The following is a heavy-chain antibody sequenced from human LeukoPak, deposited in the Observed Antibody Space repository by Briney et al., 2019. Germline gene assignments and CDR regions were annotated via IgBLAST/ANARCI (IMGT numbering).Heavy chain of an antibody. D-gene: IGHD3-10*01. J-gene: IGHJ5*02. Sequence: HPSETLSLTCTVSGGSISSSSYYWGWIRQPPGKRLEWIGSIYYSGSTYYNPSLKSRVTISVDTSKNQFSLKLSSVTAADTAVYYCARRPRGGFGETVLNNWFDPWGQGTLVTVSS. V-gene: IGHV4-39*01. CDR1: GGSISSSSYY. CDR2: IYYSGST. CDR3: ARRPRGGFGETVLNNWFDP.